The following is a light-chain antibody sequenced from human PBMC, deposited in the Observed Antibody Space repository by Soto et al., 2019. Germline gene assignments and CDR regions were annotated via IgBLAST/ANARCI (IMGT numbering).Light chain of an antibody. J-gene: IGLJ3*02. CDR1: RNDIGTYNL. CDR2: EGN. CDR3: CSYTDGSSVL. V-gene: IGLV2-23*01. Sequence: QSALTQPASVSESPGQSISISCGGGRNDIGTYNLVSWYQQHPGKAPKLIIYEGNKRPSGVSNRFSGSRSGNTASLTISGLQAEDEADYYCCSYTDGSSVLFGGGTQLTVL.